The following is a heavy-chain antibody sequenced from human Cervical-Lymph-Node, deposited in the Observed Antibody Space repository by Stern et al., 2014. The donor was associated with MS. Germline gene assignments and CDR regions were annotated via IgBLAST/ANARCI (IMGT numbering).Heavy chain of an antibody. J-gene: IGHJ6*02. V-gene: IGHV4-4*02. CDR2: IYHSGST. CDR1: GGSISSSNW. Sequence: QVQLVESGPGLVKPSGTLSLTCAVSGGSISSSNWGSWVRQPPGKGLERIGEIYHSGSTNYTPSLNRRITISADNSKKQFSLKLRSVTAADTAVYYCATGPRIYGMGVWGQGTTVTVSS. CDR3: ATGPRIYGMGV.